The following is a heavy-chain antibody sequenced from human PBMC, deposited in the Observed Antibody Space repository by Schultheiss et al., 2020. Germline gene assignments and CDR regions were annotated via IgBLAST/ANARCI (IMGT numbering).Heavy chain of an antibody. CDR1: GGSFSGYY. V-gene: IGHV4-34*01. CDR3: ASAGYSSSWYKGWFDP. J-gene: IGHJ5*02. Sequence: SETLSLTCAVYGGSFSGYYWSWIRQPPGKGLEWIGSIYYSGSTYYNPSLKSRVTISVDTSKNQFSLKLSSVTAADTAVYYCASAGYSSSWYKGWFDPWGQGTLVTV. D-gene: IGHD6-13*01. CDR2: IYYSGST.